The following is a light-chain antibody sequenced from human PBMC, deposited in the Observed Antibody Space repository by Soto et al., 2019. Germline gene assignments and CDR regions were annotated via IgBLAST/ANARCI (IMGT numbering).Light chain of an antibody. V-gene: IGLV2-14*03. CDR2: DVS. Sequence: QSVLTQPASVSGSPGRSIAISCTGTSSDVGGYNYVSWYQHHPGKAPKLMIYDVSNRPSGVSNRFSGSKSGNTASLTISGLQAEDEADYHCSSYTSSRTYVFGTGTKVTVL. CDR1: SSDVGGYNY. CDR3: SSYTSSRTYV. J-gene: IGLJ1*01.